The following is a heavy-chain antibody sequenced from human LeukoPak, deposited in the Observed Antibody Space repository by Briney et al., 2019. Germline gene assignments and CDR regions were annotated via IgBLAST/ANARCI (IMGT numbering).Heavy chain of an antibody. D-gene: IGHD4-11*01. V-gene: IGHV4-38-2*02. CDR2: IHHAGAT. Sequence: SETLSLTCTVSDYYISSGHYWGWIRQPPGKGLEWIGNIHHAGATYYNPSLKSRVTMSVDTSKNQFSLKLNSVTAADTAVYYCARHGGTRVTLVEVYYFDYWGQGTLVTVSS. J-gene: IGHJ4*02. CDR3: ARHGGTRVTLVEVYYFDY. CDR1: DYYISSGHY.